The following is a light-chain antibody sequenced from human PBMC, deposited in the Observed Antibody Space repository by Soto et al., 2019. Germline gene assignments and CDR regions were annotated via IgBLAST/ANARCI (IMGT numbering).Light chain of an antibody. J-gene: IGLJ2*01. V-gene: IGLV2-14*01. CDR1: TSDVGGYNY. Sequence: QSVLTQPASVSGSPGQSITISCTGTTSDVGGYNYVAWFQQHPGKAPKLMIYDVSIRPSGVSNRFSASKSGNTASLTISGLQAEDEADYYCSSYTNTNTLQFGGGTKLTVL. CDR3: SSYTNTNTLQ. CDR2: DVS.